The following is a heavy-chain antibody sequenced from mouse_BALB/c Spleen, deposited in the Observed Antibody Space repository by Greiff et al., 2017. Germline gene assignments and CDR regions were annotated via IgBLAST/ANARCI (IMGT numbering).Heavy chain of an antibody. CDR3: NARYGYDPFAY. Sequence: VQLKESGAELVRSGASVKLSCTASGFNIKDYYMHWVKQRPEQGLELIGWIDPENGDTEYAPKFQGKATMTADTSSNTAYLQLSSLTSEDTAVYYCNARYGYDPFAYWGQGTLVTVSA. CDR2: IDPENGDT. CDR1: GFNIKDYY. V-gene: IGHV14-4*02. J-gene: IGHJ3*01. D-gene: IGHD2-2*01.